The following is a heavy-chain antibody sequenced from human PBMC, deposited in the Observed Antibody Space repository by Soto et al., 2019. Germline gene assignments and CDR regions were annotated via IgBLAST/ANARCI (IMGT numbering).Heavy chain of an antibody. Sequence: QVQLVESGGGVVQPGRSLRLSCAASGFTFSSYGMHWVRQAPGKGLEWVAVISYDGSNKYYADSVKGRLTISRDNSKNTLYLQMNSLRAEDTAVYYCAKAPYSGYEIDYWGQGTLVTVSS. J-gene: IGHJ4*02. CDR3: AKAPYSGYEIDY. V-gene: IGHV3-30*18. D-gene: IGHD5-12*01. CDR2: ISYDGSNK. CDR1: GFTFSSYG.